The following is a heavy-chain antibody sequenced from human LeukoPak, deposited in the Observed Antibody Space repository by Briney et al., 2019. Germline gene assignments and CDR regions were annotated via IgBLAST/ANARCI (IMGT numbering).Heavy chain of an antibody. CDR1: GFIFSDQY. D-gene: IGHD1-7*01. V-gene: IGHV3-72*01. J-gene: IGHJ3*02. CDR2: TQNKANSYTT. CDR3: VRRNYVAFDI. Sequence: GGSLRLSCAVSGFIFSDQYMDWVRQAPGKGLEWVGRTQNKANSYTTDCAASVRGRFIISRDDSRNPLSLQMNSLKTEDTAVYYCVRRNYVAFDIWGQGTMVIVSS.